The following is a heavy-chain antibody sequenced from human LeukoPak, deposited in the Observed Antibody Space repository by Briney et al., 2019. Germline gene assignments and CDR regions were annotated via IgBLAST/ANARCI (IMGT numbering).Heavy chain of an antibody. V-gene: IGHV3-30*18. D-gene: IGHD1-1*01. CDR3: AKSPVQLERGGVVWYYYYYMDV. Sequence: PGGSLRLSCGASGFTFSSYGMHWVRQAPGKGLEWVAVISYDGSNKYYADSVKGRFTISRDNSKNSLYLQMTSLTAEDTAVYYCAKSPVQLERGGVVWYYYYYMDVWGKGTTVTVSS. CDR2: ISYDGSNK. CDR1: GFTFSSYG. J-gene: IGHJ6*03.